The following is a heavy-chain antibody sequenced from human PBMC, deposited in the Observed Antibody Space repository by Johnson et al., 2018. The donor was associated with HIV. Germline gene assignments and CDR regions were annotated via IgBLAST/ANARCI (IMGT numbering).Heavy chain of an antibody. CDR2: IGRSGSTF. J-gene: IGHJ3*02. CDR1: GFTFSDYY. V-gene: IGHV3-11*04. CDR3: GRAVMVRNYETMGAFDI. Sequence: QVQLVESGGGLVKPGGSLRLSCAASGFTFSDYYMSWIRQAPGKGLEWVSYIGRSGSTFYYADPVKGRFTISRDNAKNSLYLQMNSLRAGDTAVYYCGRAVMVRNYETMGAFDIWGQGTMVTVSS. D-gene: IGHD3-10*01.